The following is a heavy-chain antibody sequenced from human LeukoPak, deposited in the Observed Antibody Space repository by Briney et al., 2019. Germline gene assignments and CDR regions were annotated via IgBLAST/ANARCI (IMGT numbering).Heavy chain of an antibody. CDR3: ARSPGGIYSGYEFDY. Sequence: SETLSLTCTVSGGSINSYYWSWIRQPPGKGLEWIGYIYYSGSTNYNPSLKSRVTISVDTSNNQFSLKLTSVTAADTAVYYCARSPGGIYSGYEFDYWGQGTLVTVSS. V-gene: IGHV4-59*01. J-gene: IGHJ4*02. CDR2: IYYSGST. CDR1: GGSINSYY. D-gene: IGHD5-12*01.